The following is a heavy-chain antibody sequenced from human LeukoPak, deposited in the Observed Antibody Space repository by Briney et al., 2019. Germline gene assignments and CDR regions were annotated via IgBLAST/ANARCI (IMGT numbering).Heavy chain of an antibody. J-gene: IGHJ4*02. CDR1: GYILTELS. Sequence: ASVKVSCKVSGYILTELSMHWVRQAPGKGLEWMGGFDPEDGETIYAQKFQGRVTMTEDASTDTAYMELSSLRAEDTAVYYCATDRGWRTSGYYLYYFEYWGQGTLVTYSS. CDR2: FDPEDGET. CDR3: ATDRGWRTSGYYLYYFEY. D-gene: IGHD3-3*01. V-gene: IGHV1-24*01.